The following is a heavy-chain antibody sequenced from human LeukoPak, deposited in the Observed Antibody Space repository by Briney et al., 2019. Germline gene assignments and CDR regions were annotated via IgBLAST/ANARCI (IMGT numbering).Heavy chain of an antibody. CDR3: ARGPITGTMDPFFDY. CDR2: ISYDGSNK. J-gene: IGHJ4*02. CDR1: GFTFSSYA. D-gene: IGHD1-14*01. Sequence: PGGSLRLSCAASGFTFSSYAMHWVRQAPGKGLEWVAVISYDGSNKYYADSVKGRFTISRDNSKNTLYLQMNSLRAEDTAVYYCARGPITGTMDPFFDYWGQGTLVTVSS. V-gene: IGHV3-30*01.